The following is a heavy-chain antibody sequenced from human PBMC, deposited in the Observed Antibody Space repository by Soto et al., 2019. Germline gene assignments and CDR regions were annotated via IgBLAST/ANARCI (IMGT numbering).Heavy chain of an antibody. V-gene: IGHV4-34*01. Sequence: QVQLQQWGAGLLKPSETLSLTCAVYGGSFSGYYWSWIRQPPGKGLEWIGEINHSGSTNYNPSLKSRVTISVDMSNNQFSLKLSSVTAADTAVYYCARGKRITMIVGGNWFDPWGQGTLVTVSS. CDR2: INHSGST. CDR3: ARGKRITMIVGGNWFDP. J-gene: IGHJ5*02. CDR1: GGSFSGYY. D-gene: IGHD3-22*01.